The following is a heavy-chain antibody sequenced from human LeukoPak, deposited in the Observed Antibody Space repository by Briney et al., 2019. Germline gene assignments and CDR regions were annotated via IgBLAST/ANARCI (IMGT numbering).Heavy chain of an antibody. V-gene: IGHV3-9*03. CDR1: GFTFDDYA. J-gene: IGHJ4*02. Sequence: PGRSLRLSCAASGFTFDDYAMHWVRQAPGKGLECVSGISWNSGSIGYADSVKRRFTISRDNAKNSLYLQMNSLRAEDIALYYCATVSRWTQYYYIDYWGQGTLVTVSS. CDR2: ISWNSGSI. CDR3: ATVSRWTQYYYIDY. D-gene: IGHD2/OR15-2a*01.